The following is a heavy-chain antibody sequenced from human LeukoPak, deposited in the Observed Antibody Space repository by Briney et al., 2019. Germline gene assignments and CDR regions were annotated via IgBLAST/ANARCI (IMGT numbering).Heavy chain of an antibody. V-gene: IGHV3-21*01. J-gene: IGHJ4*02. Sequence: GGSLRLSCAASGFTFSSYSMNWVRQAPGKGLEWVSSISSSYIYYADSVKGRFTISRDNAKNSLYLQMNSLRAEDTAVYYCARGALMCSGGSCYDYWGQGTLVTVSS. CDR3: ARGALMCSGGSCYDY. CDR2: ISSSYI. CDR1: GFTFSSYS. D-gene: IGHD2-15*01.